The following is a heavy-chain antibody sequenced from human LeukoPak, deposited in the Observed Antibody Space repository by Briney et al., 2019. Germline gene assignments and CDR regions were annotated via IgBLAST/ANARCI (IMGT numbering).Heavy chain of an antibody. J-gene: IGHJ4*02. D-gene: IGHD3-16*01. Sequence: PSETLSLTCTVSGDSISSESFPWGWIRQPPGKGLEWIGSIHYKGTTYYRPSLKSRVTISVDTSKSQFSLRLMAMTATDTAVYYCVRHVVVWGYFDVWGQGALVTVSS. V-gene: IGHV4-39*01. CDR2: IHYKGTT. CDR1: GDSISSESFP. CDR3: VRHVVVWGYFDV.